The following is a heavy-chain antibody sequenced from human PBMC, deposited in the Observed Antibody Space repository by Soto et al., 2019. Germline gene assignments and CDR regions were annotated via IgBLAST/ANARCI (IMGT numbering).Heavy chain of an antibody. CDR1: GFTVSSNY. D-gene: IGHD2-15*01. CDR2: IYSGGST. Sequence: EVQLVESGGGLVQPGGSLRLSCAASGFTVSSNYMSWVRQAPGKGLEWVSVIYSGGSTYYADSVKGRFTISRDNSKNTLYLQMNSRRAEDTAVYYCASSFLGYCSGGSCPPNAFDIWGQGTMVTVSS. J-gene: IGHJ3*02. CDR3: ASSFLGYCSGGSCPPNAFDI. V-gene: IGHV3-66*01.